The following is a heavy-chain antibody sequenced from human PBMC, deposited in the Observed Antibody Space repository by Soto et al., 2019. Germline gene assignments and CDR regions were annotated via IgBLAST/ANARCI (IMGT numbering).Heavy chain of an antibody. CDR3: ARITYGYNYFDY. CDR1: DYSISTGYF. Sequence: KASETLSLTCSVSDYSISTGYFWGWIRQPPGKGLEWIGCISHSGTTHYNTSLKSRVTISIDTSGNQFSLKLSSVTAADAAVYYCARITYGYNYFDYWGRGTQVTVSS. CDR2: ISHSGTT. D-gene: IGHD4-17*01. J-gene: IGHJ4*02. V-gene: IGHV4-38-2*01.